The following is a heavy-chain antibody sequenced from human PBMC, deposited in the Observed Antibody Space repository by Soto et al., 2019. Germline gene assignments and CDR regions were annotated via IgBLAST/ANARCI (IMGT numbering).Heavy chain of an antibody. D-gene: IGHD6-19*01. CDR1: GDSISSSKW. CDR2: IFHTGST. V-gene: IGHV4-4*02. Sequence: QVQLQESGPGRVKSSGTLSLTCGVSGDSISSSKWWSWVRQPPGKGLEWIGDIFHTGSTNYNPSLNSRVTILIDKSKNQFSLRLSSVTAADTAVYYCAYSTGWYRIDNWGQGSLVTVSS. J-gene: IGHJ4*02. CDR3: AYSTGWYRIDN.